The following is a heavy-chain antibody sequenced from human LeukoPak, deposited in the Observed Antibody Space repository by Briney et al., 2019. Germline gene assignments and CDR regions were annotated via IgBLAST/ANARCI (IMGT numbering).Heavy chain of an antibody. CDR3: ARATPGGLHGYSFDY. Sequence: ASVKVSCKASGYTFKNYDINWFRQATGQGLELMGWMNPNSGNTGFAQKFQDRVSMTRDTSINTAYMELTSLRSGDTAVYYCARATPGGLHGYSFDYWGQGTMVTVYS. V-gene: IGHV1-8*02. CDR2: MNPNSGNT. CDR1: GYTFKNYD. J-gene: IGHJ4*02. D-gene: IGHD5-24*01.